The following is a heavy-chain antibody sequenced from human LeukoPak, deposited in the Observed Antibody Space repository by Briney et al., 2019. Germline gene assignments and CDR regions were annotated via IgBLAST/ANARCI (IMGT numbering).Heavy chain of an antibody. Sequence: GGSLRLSCAASGFTFSSFAMHWVRQAPGKGLEWVAVISSDGDNKYYADSVKGRFTISRDNSKNTLYLQMNSLRAEDTAVYYCAKGVAIAAAGLGFDPWGQGTLVTVSS. CDR2: ISSDGDNK. CDR3: AKGVAIAAAGLGFDP. J-gene: IGHJ5*02. D-gene: IGHD6-13*01. V-gene: IGHV3-30*04. CDR1: GFTFSSFA.